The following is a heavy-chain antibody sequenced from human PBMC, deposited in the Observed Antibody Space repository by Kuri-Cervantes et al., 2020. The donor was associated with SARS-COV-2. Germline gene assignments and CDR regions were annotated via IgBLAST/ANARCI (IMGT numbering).Heavy chain of an antibody. V-gene: IGHV3-30*07. Sequence: GESLKISCAASGFTFSSYAMHWVRQAPGKGLEWVAVISYDGSNKYYADSVKGRFTISRDNSKNTLYLQMNSLRAEDTAVYYCAKHSSGPGAFDIWGQGTMVTVSS. J-gene: IGHJ3*02. CDR1: GFTFSSYA. CDR3: AKHSSGPGAFDI. D-gene: IGHD6-19*01. CDR2: ISYDGSNK.